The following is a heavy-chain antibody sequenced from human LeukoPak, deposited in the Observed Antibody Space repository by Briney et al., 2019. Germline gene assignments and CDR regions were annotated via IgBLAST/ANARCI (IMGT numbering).Heavy chain of an antibody. CDR1: GYTFTSYD. D-gene: IGHD1-14*01. CDR3: ARVGPVPYYNGMDV. J-gene: IGHJ6*01. Sequence: ASVKVSCKASGYTFTSYDINWVRQATGRGLECMGWMNPNSGNTGYAQKFQGRVTMTRNTSISTAYMELSSLRSEGAAVYYCARVGPVPYYNGMDVCVQGTTVNVYS. V-gene: IGHV1-8*01. CDR2: MNPNSGNT.